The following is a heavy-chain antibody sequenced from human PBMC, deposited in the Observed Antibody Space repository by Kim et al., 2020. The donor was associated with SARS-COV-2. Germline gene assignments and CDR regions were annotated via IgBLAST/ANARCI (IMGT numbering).Heavy chain of an antibody. J-gene: IGHJ4*02. CDR3: AKEETARNFHFIDY. D-gene: IGHD5-18*01. V-gene: IGHV3-23*03. Sequence: ADSVGVQLTISRDNSKNTVYLQMNSPRAEDTAVYYCAKEETARNFHFIDYWGQGALVTVSS.